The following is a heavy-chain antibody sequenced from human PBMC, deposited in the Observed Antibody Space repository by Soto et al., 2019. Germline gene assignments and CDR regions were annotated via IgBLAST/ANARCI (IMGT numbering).Heavy chain of an antibody. D-gene: IGHD3-10*01. CDR2: IYHSGST. CDR3: ARGGGLLWFGELLDAFDI. V-gene: IGHV4-30-2*01. J-gene: IGHJ3*02. CDR1: GGSISSGGYS. Sequence: QLQLQESGSGLVKPSQTLSLTCAVSGGSISSGGYSWSWIRQPPGKGLEWIGYIYHSGSTYYNPSLKGRVTISVDRSKNQFSLKLISVTAADTAVYYWARGGGLLWFGELLDAFDIWGQGTMVTVSS.